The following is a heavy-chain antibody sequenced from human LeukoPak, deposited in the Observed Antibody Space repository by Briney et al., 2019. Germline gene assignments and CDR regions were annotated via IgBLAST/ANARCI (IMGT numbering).Heavy chain of an antibody. D-gene: IGHD6-19*01. J-gene: IGHJ3*02. V-gene: IGHV4-34*01. CDR3: ARLIAVAGTSVRAFDI. CDR2: INHSGST. Sequence: SETLSLTCAVYGGSFSNYYWSWIRQPPGKGLEWIGEINHSGSTNYNPSLKSRVTISVDTSKNQFSLKLSSVTAADTAVYYCARLIAVAGTSVRAFDIWGQGTMVTVSS. CDR1: GGSFSNYY.